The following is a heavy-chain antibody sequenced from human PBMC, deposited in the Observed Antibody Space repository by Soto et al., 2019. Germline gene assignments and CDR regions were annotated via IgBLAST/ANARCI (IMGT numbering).Heavy chain of an antibody. V-gene: IGHV3-23*01. D-gene: IGHD2-15*01. CDR2: ISGGGGRT. CDR1: GFTFGSYA. CDR3: AKDGVSKDPFFDY. J-gene: IGHJ4*02. Sequence: EVQLLESGGGLVQPGGSLRLSCVASGFTFGSYAMSWVRQAPGQGLEWVSGISGGGGRTYYADSVKGRFTISRDNSKDTLDLQLNSLRAEDTAIYYCAKDGVSKDPFFDYWGQGTLVTVSS.